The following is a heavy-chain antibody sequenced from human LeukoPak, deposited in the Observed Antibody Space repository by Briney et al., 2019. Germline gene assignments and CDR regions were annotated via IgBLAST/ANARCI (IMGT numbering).Heavy chain of an antibody. CDR2: IYYSGSN. CDR3: ARSGYYHWFDP. CDR1: GGSISSYY. Sequence: ASETLSLTCTVSGGSISSYYWSWIRQPPGKGLEWIGYIYYSGSNNYNPSLKSRVTISVDTSKNQFSLKLSSVTAADTAVYYCARSGYYHWFDPWGQGTLVTVSS. J-gene: IGHJ5*02. D-gene: IGHD3-3*01. V-gene: IGHV4-59*08.